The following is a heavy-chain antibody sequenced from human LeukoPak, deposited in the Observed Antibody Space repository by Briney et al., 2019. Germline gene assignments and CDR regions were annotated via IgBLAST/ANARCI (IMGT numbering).Heavy chain of an antibody. V-gene: IGHV3-9*01. CDR2: ISWNSGTI. CDR1: GFAFHDYA. J-gene: IGHJ4*02. Sequence: PGGSLRLSCAASGFAFHDYAMHWVRQAPGKGLEWVSSISWNSGTIRYADSVKGRFTISGDNAKNSLYLQMNSLRAEDTALYYCAKASGGYCSSISCYHFDYWGQGTLVTVSS. CDR3: AKASGGYCSSISCYHFDY. D-gene: IGHD2-2*01.